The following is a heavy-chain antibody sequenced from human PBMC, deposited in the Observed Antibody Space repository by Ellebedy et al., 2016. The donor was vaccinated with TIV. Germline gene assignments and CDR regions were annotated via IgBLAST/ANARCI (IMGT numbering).Heavy chain of an antibody. CDR3: ARTPSQGAFDI. Sequence: MPSETLSPTCTVSGGSISSYYWSWIRQPPGKGLEWIGYIYYSGSTNYNPALKSRVPISVATSKNQFSLKLTSVTAADTAVYYCARTPSQGAFDIWGQGTMVTVSS. CDR2: IYYSGST. J-gene: IGHJ3*02. CDR1: GGSISSYY. V-gene: IGHV4-59*01.